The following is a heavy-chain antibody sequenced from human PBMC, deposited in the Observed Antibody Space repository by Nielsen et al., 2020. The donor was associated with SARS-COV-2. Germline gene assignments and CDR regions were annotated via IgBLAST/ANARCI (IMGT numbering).Heavy chain of an antibody. CDR3: ARVGEYDSSGYRGSYYFDY. Sequence: GESLKISCAASGFTFNNYEMNWVRQAPGKGLEWVAYISSSSSTKYYADSVKGRFTISRDNAKNSLYLQMNSLRAEDTALYHCARVGEYDSSGYRGSYYFDYWGQGTLVTVSS. CDR2: ISSSSSTK. J-gene: IGHJ4*02. V-gene: IGHV3-48*04. CDR1: GFTFNNYE. D-gene: IGHD3-22*01.